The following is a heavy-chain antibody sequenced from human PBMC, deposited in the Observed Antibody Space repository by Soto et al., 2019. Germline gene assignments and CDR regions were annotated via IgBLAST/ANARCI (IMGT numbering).Heavy chain of an antibody. CDR2: FAGSGGST. D-gene: IGHD2-8*02. V-gene: IGHV3-23*01. CDR3: ARDWTGDTCPCLDV. CDR1: GFTFSNYA. Sequence: EVQLLASGGGLVQPGGSLRLSCAASGFTFSNYALTWVRQFPGKGLEWVSTFAGSGGSTYYADSVKGRFTISRDNSKNTLFLEMNRLRVEDTATYFCARDWTGDTCPCLDVWGQGTTVSVSS. J-gene: IGHJ6*02.